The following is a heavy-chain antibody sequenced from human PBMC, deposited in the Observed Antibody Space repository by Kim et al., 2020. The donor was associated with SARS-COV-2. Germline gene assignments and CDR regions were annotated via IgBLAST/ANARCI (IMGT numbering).Heavy chain of an antibody. CDR2: TT. J-gene: IGHJ3*02. Sequence: TTNYNPSLKSRVTISVDTSKNQFSLKLSSVTAADTAVYYCARHDDAFDIWGQGTMVTVSS. CDR3: ARHDDAFDI. V-gene: IGHV4-59*08.